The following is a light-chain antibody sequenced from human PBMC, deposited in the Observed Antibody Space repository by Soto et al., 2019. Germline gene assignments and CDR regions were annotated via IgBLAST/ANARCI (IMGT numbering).Light chain of an antibody. J-gene: IGKJ5*01. CDR3: QQYNYWPPIT. CDR1: QVLGSN. V-gene: IGKV3-15*01. CDR2: GIY. Sequence: EIGLTQSPGTLSFSPGERATLSFMPSQVLGSNLAWYQQKPGQAPTLLIYGIYIRATGVPVRFTGSGSGTEFTLTITSLQSEDFATYYCQQYNYWPPITFGQGTRLEI.